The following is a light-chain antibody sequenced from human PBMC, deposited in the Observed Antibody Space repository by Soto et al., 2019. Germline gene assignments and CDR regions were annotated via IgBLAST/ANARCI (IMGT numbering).Light chain of an antibody. CDR1: SSNIGAGYD. V-gene: IGLV1-40*01. J-gene: IGLJ3*02. CDR3: QSYDTRLSGSV. CDR2: GNN. Sequence: QLVLTQPPSVSGAPGQRVTISCTGTSSNIGAGYDVIWYQQLPGTAPKLLIFGNNSRSSGVPDRFSGSKSGTSASLAVAGLQPEDEADYYCQSYDTRLSGSVFGGGTKLTVL.